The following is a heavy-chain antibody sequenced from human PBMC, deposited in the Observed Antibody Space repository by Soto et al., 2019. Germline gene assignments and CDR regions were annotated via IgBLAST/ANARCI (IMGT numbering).Heavy chain of an antibody. D-gene: IGHD2-2*02. V-gene: IGHV1-18*04. J-gene: IGHJ6*02. CDR3: ARDLDIVVVPAAIGDYYYGMDV. CDR1: GYTFTSYG. Sequence: SVKVSCQASGYTFTSYGISWGRQAPVQGLEWMGWISAYNGNTNYAQKLQGRVTMTTDTSTSTAYMELRSLRSDETAVYYCARDLDIVVVPAAIGDYYYGMDVWGQGTTVTVSS. CDR2: ISAYNGNT.